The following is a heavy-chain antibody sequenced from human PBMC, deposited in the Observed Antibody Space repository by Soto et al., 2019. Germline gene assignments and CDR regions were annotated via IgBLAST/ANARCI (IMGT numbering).Heavy chain of an antibody. CDR1: LSTSGMC. CDR2: IDWDDDK. D-gene: IGHD2-2*01. V-gene: IGHV2-70*11. CDR3: ARITGTGYCTSTSCLKRGYFDY. Sequence: LSTSGMCVSWIRQPPGKALEWLARIDWDDDKYYNTSLKTRLTISKDTSKNQVVLTMTNMDPVDTATYYCARITGTGYCTSTSCLKRGYFDYWGQGALVTVSS. J-gene: IGHJ4*02.